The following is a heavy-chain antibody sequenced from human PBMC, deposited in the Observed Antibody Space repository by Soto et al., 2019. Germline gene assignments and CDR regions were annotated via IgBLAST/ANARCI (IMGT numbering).Heavy chain of an antibody. V-gene: IGHV1-3*01. CDR1: GYTLSSFG. CDR3: VRTRQKWLVGES. J-gene: IGHJ5*02. D-gene: IGHD6-19*01. Sequence: QAQLVQSGAEVKKPGASVKVSCKASGYTLSSFGIHWVRQAPGQRLEWMGWINAGNGNTKYSQKLQGRVTFSRDTSANTAYMELTSLTAEDTAVYYCVRTRQKWLVGESWGQGSVVTVSS. CDR2: INAGNGNT.